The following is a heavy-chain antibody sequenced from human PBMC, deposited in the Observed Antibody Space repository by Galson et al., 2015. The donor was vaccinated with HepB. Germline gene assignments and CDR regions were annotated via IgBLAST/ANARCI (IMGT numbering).Heavy chain of an antibody. D-gene: IGHD4-17*01. CDR3: AKRLDDYGNGFDI. CDR1: GFPFDDYA. Sequence: SLRLSCAASGFPFDDYAMHWVRQAPGKGLEWVSGITWNSGDIGYADSVKGRFTISRDNAKNSLYLQMNRLRAEDTALYYCAKRLDDYGNGFDIWGQGTMVTVSS. J-gene: IGHJ3*02. CDR2: ITWNSGDI. V-gene: IGHV3-9*01.